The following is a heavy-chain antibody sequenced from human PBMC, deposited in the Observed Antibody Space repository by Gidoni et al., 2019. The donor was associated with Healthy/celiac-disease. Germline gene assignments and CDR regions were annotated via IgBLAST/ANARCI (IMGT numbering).Heavy chain of an antibody. Sequence: EVQLVASGGGLVQPGGSLRLSCAASGFPFSSYELNWVRQAPGKGLEWVSYISSSGSTIYYAESVKGRFTISRDNAKNSLYLQMNSLRAEDTAVYYCARYCGGDCYFGAPDAFDIWGQGTMVTVSS. CDR2: ISSSGSTI. CDR3: ARYCGGDCYFGAPDAFDI. D-gene: IGHD2-21*02. J-gene: IGHJ3*02. V-gene: IGHV3-48*03. CDR1: GFPFSSYE.